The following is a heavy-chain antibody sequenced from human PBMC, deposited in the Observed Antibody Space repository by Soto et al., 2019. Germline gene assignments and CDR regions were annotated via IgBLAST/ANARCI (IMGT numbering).Heavy chain of an antibody. V-gene: IGHV4-59*01. CDR3: ARDSYDFWSGSFDY. Sequence: SETLSLTCTVSGGSISSYYWSWIRQPPGKGLEWIGYIYYSGSTNYNPSLKSRVTISVDTSKNQFSLKLSSVTAADTAVYYCARDSYDFWSGSFDYWGQGTLVTVSS. D-gene: IGHD3-3*01. CDR2: IYYSGST. CDR1: GGSISSYY. J-gene: IGHJ4*02.